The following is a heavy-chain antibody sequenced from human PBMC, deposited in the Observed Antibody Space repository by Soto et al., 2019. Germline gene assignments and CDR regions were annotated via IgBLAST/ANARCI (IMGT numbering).Heavy chain of an antibody. J-gene: IGHJ4*02. V-gene: IGHV3-43*01. Sequence: GGSLRLSCAASGFTFDDYTMHWVRQAPGKGLEWVSLISWDGGSTYYADSVKGRFTISRDNSKNSLYLQMNSLRTEDTALYYCAKDWSYYGSGSYFDYWGQGTLVTVSS. CDR1: GFTFDDYT. CDR2: ISWDGGST. CDR3: AKDWSYYGSGSYFDY. D-gene: IGHD3-10*01.